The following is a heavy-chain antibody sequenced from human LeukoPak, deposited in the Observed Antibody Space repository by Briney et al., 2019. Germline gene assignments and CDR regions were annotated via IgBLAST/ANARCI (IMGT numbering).Heavy chain of an antibody. CDR1: GYTLTELS. J-gene: IGHJ3*02. D-gene: IGHD3-3*01. CDR2: FDPEDGET. Sequence: ASVKVSCKVSGYTLTELSMHWVRQAPGKGLEWMGGFDPEDGETIYAQKFQGRVTMTEDTSTDTAYMELSSLRSEDTAVYYCATTSVDSQIFGVVIIGRRDAFDIWGQGTMVTVSS. CDR3: ATTSVDSQIFGVVIIGRRDAFDI. V-gene: IGHV1-24*01.